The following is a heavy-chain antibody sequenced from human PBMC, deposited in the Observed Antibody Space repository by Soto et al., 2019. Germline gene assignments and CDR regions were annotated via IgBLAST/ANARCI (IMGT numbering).Heavy chain of an antibody. V-gene: IGHV4-59*01. J-gene: IGHJ4*02. CDR2: IYYSGST. CDR3: ARGRSSGSYFDFAY. D-gene: IGHD1-26*01. Sequence: SETLSLTCTVSGGSISSYYWSWIRQPPGKGLEWIGYIYYSGSTNYNPSLKSRVTISVDTSKNQFSLKLSSVTAADTAVYYCARGRSSGSYFDFAYWGQGTLVTVSS. CDR1: GGSISSYY.